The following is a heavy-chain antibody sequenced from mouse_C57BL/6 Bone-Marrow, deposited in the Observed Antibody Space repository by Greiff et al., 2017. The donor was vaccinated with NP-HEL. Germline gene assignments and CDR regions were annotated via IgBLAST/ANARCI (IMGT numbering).Heavy chain of an antibody. CDR3: TRDVRSMYYFDS. Sequence: EVQVVESGEGLVKPGGSLKLSCAASGFTFSSYAMSWVRQTPEKRLEWVAYISSGGDYIYYADTVKGRFTISRDTARNTLYLQMSSLKSEDTAMYYCTRDVRSMYYFDSWGQGTTLTVSS. J-gene: IGHJ2*01. CDR1: GFTFSSYA. CDR2: ISSGGDYI. V-gene: IGHV5-9-1*02.